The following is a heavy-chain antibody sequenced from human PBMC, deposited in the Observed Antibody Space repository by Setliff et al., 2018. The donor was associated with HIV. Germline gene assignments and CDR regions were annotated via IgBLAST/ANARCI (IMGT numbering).Heavy chain of an antibody. Sequence: SETLSLTCTVSGDSIGTYYWSWIRQPPGKGLEWIGHIYNSESTKYNPSLKSRVTMSVGTSKNQFSLKLSSVTAADTAVYYCARCYYNFWSGYPLDYMDVWGKGTTVTVSS. D-gene: IGHD3-3*01. CDR2: IYNSEST. CDR1: GDSIGTYY. CDR3: ARCYYNFWSGYPLDYMDV. V-gene: IGHV4-59*08. J-gene: IGHJ6*03.